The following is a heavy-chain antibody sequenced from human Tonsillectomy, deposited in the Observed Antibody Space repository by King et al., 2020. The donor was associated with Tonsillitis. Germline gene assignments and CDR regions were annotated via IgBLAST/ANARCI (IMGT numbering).Heavy chain of an antibody. J-gene: IGHJ6*02. CDR2: IYYSGST. CDR1: GGSVSSGSDY. V-gene: IGHV4-61*01. D-gene: IGHD4-23*01. CDR3: ARGSAVVKNGMDV. Sequence: QLQESGPGLVKPSETLSLTCTVSGGSVSSGSDYWGWIRQPPGKGLEWIGYIYYSGSTNNNPSLKSRVSTSIDTSKNQFSLKLSSVTAADTAVYYCARGSAVVKNGMDVWGQGTTVTVSS.